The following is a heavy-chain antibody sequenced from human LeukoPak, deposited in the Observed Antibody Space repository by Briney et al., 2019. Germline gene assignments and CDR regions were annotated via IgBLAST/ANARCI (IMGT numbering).Heavy chain of an antibody. D-gene: IGHD1-26*01. CDR3: ARDRRAGSYDY. Sequence: GGSLRLSCAASGFTFSDYYMSWIRQAPGRGLEWVSYISSSGSTIYYADSVKGRFTISRDNAKNSLYLQMNSLRAEDTAVYYCARDRRAGSYDYWGQGTLVTVSS. J-gene: IGHJ4*02. CDR1: GFTFSDYY. CDR2: ISSSGSTI. V-gene: IGHV3-11*01.